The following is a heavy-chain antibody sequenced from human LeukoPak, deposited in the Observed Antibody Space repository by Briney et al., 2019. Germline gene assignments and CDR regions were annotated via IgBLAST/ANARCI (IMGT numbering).Heavy chain of an antibody. J-gene: IGHJ6*03. CDR3: ARVVDYGDYGSPGYYYYMDV. V-gene: IGHV4-59*01. Sequence: SETLSLTCTVSGGAISSYYWSWIRQPPGKGLDWIGYIYYSGNTKYNPSLKSRVTISVDTSKNQFSLKLSSVTAAGTAVYYCARVVDYGDYGSPGYYYYMDVWGKGTTVTVSS. D-gene: IGHD4-17*01. CDR1: GGAISSYY. CDR2: IYYSGNT.